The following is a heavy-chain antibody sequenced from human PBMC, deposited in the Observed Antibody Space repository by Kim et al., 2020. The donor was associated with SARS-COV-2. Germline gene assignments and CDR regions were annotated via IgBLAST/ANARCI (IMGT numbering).Heavy chain of an antibody. D-gene: IGHD3-16*01. V-gene: IGHV3-48*02. CDR1: GFTFSAYD. J-gene: IGHJ3*02. Sequence: GGSLRLSCATSGFTFSAYDMNWVRQAPGKGLEWLSFITKSSNTIYYADSVEGRFTISRDNAKNSLFLQMNSLRYEDTALYYCVRDRMGGAFDMWGQGTMVTVSS. CDR3: VRDRMGGAFDM. CDR2: ITKSSNTI.